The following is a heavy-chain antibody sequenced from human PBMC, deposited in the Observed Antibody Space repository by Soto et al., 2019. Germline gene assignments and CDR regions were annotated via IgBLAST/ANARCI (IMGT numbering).Heavy chain of an antibody. J-gene: IGHJ6*02. CDR2: IYYSGST. CDR1: GGSVSSGSYY. Sequence: QVQLQESGPGLVKPSETLSLTCTVSGGSVSSGSYYWSWIRQPPGKGLEWIGYIYYSGSTNYNPSLKSRVTISVDTSKNQFSLKLSSVTAADTAVYYCARGYCSSTSCYTSYYYYGMDVWGHGTTVTVSS. V-gene: IGHV4-61*01. CDR3: ARGYCSSTSCYTSYYYYGMDV. D-gene: IGHD2-2*02.